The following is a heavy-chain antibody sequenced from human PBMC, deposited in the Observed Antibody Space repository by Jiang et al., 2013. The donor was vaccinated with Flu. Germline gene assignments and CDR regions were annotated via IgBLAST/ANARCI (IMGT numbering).Heavy chain of an antibody. V-gene: IGHV3-21*01. CDR1: GLTFRNYN. J-gene: IGHJ4*02. CDR3: ARGESCSGGGCYSNMKPYYFDY. CDR2: ISSRTNYI. Sequence: EVQLLESGGGLVRPGGSLRLSCAASGLTFRNYNMNWVRQAPGTGLEWVSSISSRTNYIYNADSVRGRFTISRDNAKNSLYLQMNSLRAEDTAMYYCARGESCSGGGCYSNMKPYYFDYWGQGTLVTVSS. D-gene: IGHD2-15*01.